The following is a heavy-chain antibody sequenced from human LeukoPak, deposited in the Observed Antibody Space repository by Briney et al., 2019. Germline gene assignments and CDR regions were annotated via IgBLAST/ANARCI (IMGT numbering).Heavy chain of an antibody. CDR2: IHYSGNSGNT. Sequence: PSETLSLTCTVSRGSMKSYYWSWIRQSPGKGLEWIGLIHYSGNSGNTNYNPSLKSRVTISLGTSQNQFSLKLSSVTAADTAVYYCARRTGYYGSGTYFDYWGQGTLVTVSS. CDR1: RGSMKSYY. V-gene: IGHV4-59*08. CDR3: ARRTGYYGSGTYFDY. D-gene: IGHD3-10*01. J-gene: IGHJ4*02.